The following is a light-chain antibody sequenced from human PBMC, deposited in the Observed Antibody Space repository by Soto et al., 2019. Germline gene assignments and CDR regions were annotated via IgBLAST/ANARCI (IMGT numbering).Light chain of an antibody. CDR3: ETWDSGLSAGI. J-gene: IGLJ2*01. V-gene: IGLV1-51*01. CDR2: DTN. CDR1: TSNVGNNF. Sequence: QSVLTQPPSGSAAPGQRVTSSCSGNTSNVGNNFVSWYQQFPGTAPKLLIYDTNKRPSGIPDRFSGSKTGTSATLGITGLQTGDEADYYCETWDSGLSAGILGGVTKLTVL.